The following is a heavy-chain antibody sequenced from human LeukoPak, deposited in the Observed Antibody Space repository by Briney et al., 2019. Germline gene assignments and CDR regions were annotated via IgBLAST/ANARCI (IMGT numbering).Heavy chain of an antibody. J-gene: IGHJ4*02. CDR1: GYTFTSYG. Sequence: GVSVKVSCKASGYTFTSYGFGWVRQAPGQGLEWMGWISAYNGDTKYAQRFQGRVTMTTDRSASIAYMELRSLRSDDTAVYFCARDPSNTSGYRIYFDYWGQGTLVTVSS. CDR3: ARDPSNTSGYRIYFDY. D-gene: IGHD3-22*01. CDR2: ISAYNGDT. V-gene: IGHV1-18*01.